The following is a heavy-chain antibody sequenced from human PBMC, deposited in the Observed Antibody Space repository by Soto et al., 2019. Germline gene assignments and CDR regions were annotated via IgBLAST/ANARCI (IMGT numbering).Heavy chain of an antibody. CDR1: GGXINSGDYY. V-gene: IGHV4-30-4*01. Sequence: SETLSLTCTVSGGXINSGDYYWSWIRQPPGKGLEWIGYIYYSGSTYYNPSLKSRVSISADTSKNQFSLKLSSVTAADTAVYYCARAKGLVTVTTSWFDPWGQGTLVTVSS. J-gene: IGHJ5*02. CDR3: ARAKGLVTVTTSWFDP. D-gene: IGHD4-17*01. CDR2: IYYSGST.